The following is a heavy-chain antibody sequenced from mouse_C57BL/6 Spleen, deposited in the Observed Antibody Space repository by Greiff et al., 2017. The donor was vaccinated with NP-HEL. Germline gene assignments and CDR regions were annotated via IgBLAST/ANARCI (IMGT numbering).Heavy chain of an antibody. D-gene: IGHD2-2*01. CDR3: ARDYGYWFAY. CDR1: GYTFTDYY. J-gene: IGHJ3*01. Sequence: VQLQQSGPELVKPGASVKISCKASGYTFTDYYMNWVKQSHGKSLEWIGDINPNNGGTSYNQKFKGKATLTVDKSSSTAYMELRSLTSEDSAVYYCARDYGYWFAYWGQGTLVTVSA. CDR2: INPNNGGT. V-gene: IGHV1-26*01.